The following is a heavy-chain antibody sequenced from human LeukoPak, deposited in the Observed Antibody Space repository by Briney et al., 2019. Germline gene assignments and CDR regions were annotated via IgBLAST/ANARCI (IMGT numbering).Heavy chain of an antibody. D-gene: IGHD2-2*01. CDR2: VNPNSGGT. CDR1: GYTFTGYY. J-gene: IGHJ6*03. CDR3: ASGAYCSSTSCYYYYYYYMDV. Sequence: ASVKVSCKASGYTFTGYYMHWVRQAPGQGLEWMGWVNPNSGGTNYAQKFQGRVTMTRDTSISTAYMELSRLRSDDTAVYYCASGAYCSSTSCYYYYYYYMDVWGKGTTVTVSS. V-gene: IGHV1-2*02.